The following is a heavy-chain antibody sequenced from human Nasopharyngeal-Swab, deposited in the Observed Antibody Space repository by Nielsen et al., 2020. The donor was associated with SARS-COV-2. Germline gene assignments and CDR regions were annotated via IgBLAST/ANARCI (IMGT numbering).Heavy chain of an antibody. CDR3: ASEDTAMEYYYYGMDV. V-gene: IGHV1-2*06. CDR2: INPNSGGT. J-gene: IGHJ6*02. Sequence: ASVKVSCKASGYTFTGYYMHWVRQAPRQGLEWMGRINPNSGGTNYAQKFQGRVTMTRDTSISTAYMELSRLRSDDTAVYYCASEDTAMEYYYYGMDVWGQGTTVTVSS. D-gene: IGHD5-18*01. CDR1: GYTFTGYY.